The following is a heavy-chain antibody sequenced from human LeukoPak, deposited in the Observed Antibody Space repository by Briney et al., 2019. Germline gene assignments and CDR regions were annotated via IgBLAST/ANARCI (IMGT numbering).Heavy chain of an antibody. CDR2: INHSGST. D-gene: IGHD2-21*02. J-gene: IGHJ6*02. CDR1: GGSFSGYY. Sequence: SETLSLTCAVYGGSFSGYYWSWIRQPPGKGLEWIGEINHSGSTNYNPSLKSRVTMSVDTSKNQFSLELSSVTAADPAVYYCARVRGYCGGDCYSAPPLYYYYGMDVWGQGTTVTVSS. V-gene: IGHV4-34*01. CDR3: ARVRGYCGGDCYSAPPLYYYYGMDV.